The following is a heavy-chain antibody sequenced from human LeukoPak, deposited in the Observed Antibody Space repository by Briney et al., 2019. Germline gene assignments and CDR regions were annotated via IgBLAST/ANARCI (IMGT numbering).Heavy chain of an antibody. J-gene: IGHJ1*01. CDR3: ARVKGYGGTDEYFQH. CDR1: GGSISSYY. D-gene: IGHD4-23*01. V-gene: IGHV4-59*08. Sequence: PSETLSLTCTVSGGSISSYYWSWIRQPPGKGLEWIGYIYYSGSTNYNPSLKSRVTISVDTSKNQFSLKLSSVTAADTAVYYCARVKGYGGTDEYFQHWGQGTLVTVSS. CDR2: IYYSGST.